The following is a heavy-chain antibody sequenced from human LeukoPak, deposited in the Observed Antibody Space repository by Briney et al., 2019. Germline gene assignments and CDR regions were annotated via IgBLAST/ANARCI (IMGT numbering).Heavy chain of an antibody. CDR2: ISYDGSNK. Sequence: GRSLRLSCAASGVTFSSYAMHWVRQAPGKGLEWVAVISYDGSNKYYADSVKGRFTIFRDNSKNTLYLQMNSLRAEDTAVYYCARDRVVGSGSYYDCLWYWGQGTLVTVSS. V-gene: IGHV3-30-3*01. CDR1: GVTFSSYA. J-gene: IGHJ4*02. CDR3: ARDRVVGSGSYYDCLWY. D-gene: IGHD1-26*01.